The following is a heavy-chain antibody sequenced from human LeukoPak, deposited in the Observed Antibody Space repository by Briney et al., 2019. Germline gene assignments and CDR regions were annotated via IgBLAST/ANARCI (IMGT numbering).Heavy chain of an antibody. D-gene: IGHD4-17*01. Sequence: SETLSLTCAVSGYSISSGYYWGWIRQPPGKGLEWIGSIYHSGSTYYNPSLKSRVTISVDTSKNQFSLKLSSVTAADTAVYYCARQDYAWSWFDPWGQGTLVTVSS. CDR1: GYSISSGYY. CDR2: IYHSGST. V-gene: IGHV4-38-2*01. CDR3: ARQDYAWSWFDP. J-gene: IGHJ5*02.